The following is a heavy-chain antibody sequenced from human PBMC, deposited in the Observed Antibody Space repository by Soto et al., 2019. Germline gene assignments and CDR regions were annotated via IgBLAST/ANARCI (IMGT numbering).Heavy chain of an antibody. CDR2: FDPEDGET. CDR1: GYTLTELS. V-gene: IGHV1-24*01. J-gene: IGHJ6*03. CDR3: ATGGTYYYMDV. Sequence: GESLKISCKVSGYTLTELSMHWVRQAPGKGLEWMGGFDPEDGETIYAQKFQGRVTMTEDTSTDTAYMELSSLRSEDTAVYYCATGGTYYYMDVWGKGTTVTVSS. D-gene: IGHD1-7*01.